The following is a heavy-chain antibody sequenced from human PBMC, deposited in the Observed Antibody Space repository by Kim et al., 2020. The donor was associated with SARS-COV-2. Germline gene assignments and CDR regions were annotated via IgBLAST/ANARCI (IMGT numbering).Heavy chain of an antibody. CDR1: GGSISSHY. V-gene: IGHV4-4*07. J-gene: IGHJ6*01. CDR2: ILTGGHT. Sequence: SETLSLTCTVSGGSISSHYWSWVRQPAGKGLEWVGGILTGGHTNYNPSLKSRVTMSIDTSKNQFSLNLSSVTAADTAVYFCARGWSGYDQRYY. CDR3: ARGWSGYDQRYY. D-gene: IGHD3-3*01.